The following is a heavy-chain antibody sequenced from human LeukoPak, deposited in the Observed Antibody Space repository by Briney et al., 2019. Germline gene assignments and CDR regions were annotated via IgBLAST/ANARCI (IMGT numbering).Heavy chain of an antibody. D-gene: IGHD2-21*01. CDR2: INPNSGGT. CDR3: ARDRARVRDFDY. CDR1: GYTFTGYY. Sequence: GASVKVSCKASGYTFTGYYMHWVRQAPGQGLEWMGWINPNSGGTNYAQKFQGRVTMTRDMSTSTVYMELSSLRSEDTAVYYCARDRARVRDFDYWGQGTLVTVSS. V-gene: IGHV1-2*02. J-gene: IGHJ4*02.